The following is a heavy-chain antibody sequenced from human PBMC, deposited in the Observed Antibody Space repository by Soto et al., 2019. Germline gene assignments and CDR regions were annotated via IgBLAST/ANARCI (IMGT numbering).Heavy chain of an antibody. J-gene: IGHJ5*02. D-gene: IGHD3-3*02. CDR3: ASLARFDP. V-gene: IGHV3-33*03. Sequence: QVQLVESGGGVVQPGRSLRLSCAASGFSFSSYGMHWVRQAPGKGLEWVAFTWYDGSDKYYADSVKGRFTISRDNSNNTLYLQMNSLRAEDTAMYYCASLARFDPWGQGTLVTVSS. CDR2: TWYDGSDK. CDR1: GFSFSSYG.